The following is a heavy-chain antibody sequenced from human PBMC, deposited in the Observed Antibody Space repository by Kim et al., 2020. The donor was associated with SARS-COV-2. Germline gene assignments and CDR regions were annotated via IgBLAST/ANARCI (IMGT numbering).Heavy chain of an antibody. CDR3: ARGRYGFFDY. V-gene: IGHV4-61*01. CDR2: IYYSGST. D-gene: IGHD5-18*01. CDR1: GGSVSSGSYY. J-gene: IGHJ4*02. Sequence: SETLSLTCTVSGGSVSSGSYYWSWIRQPPGKGLEWIGYIYYSGSTNYNPSLKSRVTISVDTSKNQFSLKLSSVTAADTAVYYCARGRYGFFDYWGQGTLVTVSS.